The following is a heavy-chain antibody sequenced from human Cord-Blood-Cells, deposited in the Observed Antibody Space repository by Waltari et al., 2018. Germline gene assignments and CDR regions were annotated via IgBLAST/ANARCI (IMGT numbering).Heavy chain of an antibody. J-gene: IGHJ2*01. CDR3: ARERGPRYFDL. D-gene: IGHD3-10*01. Sequence: EVQLVESGGGWVQPGGSLRLSCAASGFTFSSHWMRWVRQAPGKGLEWVANIKQDGSEKYYVDSVKGRFTISRDNAKNSLYLQMNSLRAEDTAVYYCARERGPRYFDLWGRGTLVTVSS. CDR1: GFTFSSHW. CDR2: IKQDGSEK. V-gene: IGHV3-7*03.